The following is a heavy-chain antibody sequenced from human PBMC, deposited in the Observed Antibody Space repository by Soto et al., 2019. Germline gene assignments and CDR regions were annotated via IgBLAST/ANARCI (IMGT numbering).Heavy chain of an antibody. CDR1: GFTFSSYA. D-gene: IGHD5-12*01. Sequence: GGSLRLSCAASGFTFSSYAMHWVRQAPGKGLEWVAVISYDGSNKYYADSVKGRFTISRDNSKNTLYLQMNSLRAEDTAVYYCASGYSGYDHSAFDIWGQGTMVTVSS. CDR3: ASGYSGYDHSAFDI. CDR2: ISYDGSNK. J-gene: IGHJ3*02. V-gene: IGHV3-30-3*01.